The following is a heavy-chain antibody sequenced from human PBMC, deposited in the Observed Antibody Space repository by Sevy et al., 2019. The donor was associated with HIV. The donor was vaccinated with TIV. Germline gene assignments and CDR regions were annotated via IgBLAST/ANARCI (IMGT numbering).Heavy chain of an antibody. J-gene: IGHJ4*02. V-gene: IGHV3-48*03. Sequence: GGSLRLSFAASGFTFSGYEMNWVRRAPGKGLEWGSCISSGGSNICYSDSVKGRFTISRDNANNSLYLQMNSLRAEDTAVYYCASALDYWGQGILVTVSS. CDR2: ISSGGSNI. CDR1: GFTFSGYE. CDR3: ASALDY.